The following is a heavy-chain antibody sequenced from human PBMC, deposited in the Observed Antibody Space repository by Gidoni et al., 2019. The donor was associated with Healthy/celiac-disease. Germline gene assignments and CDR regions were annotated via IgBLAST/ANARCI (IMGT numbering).Heavy chain of an antibody. CDR1: GGSFSGYY. D-gene: IGHD2-2*02. CDR2: LNHSGST. CDR3: ARGRRYCSSTSCYRDYGMDV. V-gene: IGHV4-34*01. J-gene: IGHJ6*02. Sequence: QVQLQQWGAGLLKPSETLSLTCAVYGGSFSGYYWSWIRQPPGKGLEWIGELNHSGSTNYHPSLKSRVTISVDTSKNQFSLKLSSVTAADTAVYYCARGRRYCSSTSCYRDYGMDVWGQGTTVTVSS.